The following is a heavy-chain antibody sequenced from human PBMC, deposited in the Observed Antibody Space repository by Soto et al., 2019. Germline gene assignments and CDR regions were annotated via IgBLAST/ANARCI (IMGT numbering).Heavy chain of an antibody. V-gene: IGHV3-33*01. Sequence: QVQLVESGGGVVQPGRSLRLSCAASGFTFSSYGMHWVRQAPGKGLEWVAVIWYDGSNKYYADSVKGRFTISRDNSKNTLYLQMNSLIAEDTAVYYCARQGQLSHYYYYGMDVWGQGTTVTVSS. J-gene: IGHJ6*02. CDR2: IWYDGSNK. D-gene: IGHD1-1*01. CDR1: GFTFSSYG. CDR3: ARQGQLSHYYYYGMDV.